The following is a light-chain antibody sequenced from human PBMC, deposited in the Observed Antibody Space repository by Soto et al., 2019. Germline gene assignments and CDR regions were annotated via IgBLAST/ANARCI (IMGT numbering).Light chain of an antibody. V-gene: IGLV2-14*01. CDR3: SSYTSSSTNWV. CDR2: EVS. J-gene: IGLJ3*02. Sequence: QSVLTQPASVSGSPGQSITISCTGTSSDVGGYNYVSWYQQHPGKAPKLMIYEVSNRPSGVSNRFSGSKSGNTASLTVSWLQAEDEASDYCSSYTSSSTNWVFGGGTKLTVL. CDR1: SSDVGGYNY.